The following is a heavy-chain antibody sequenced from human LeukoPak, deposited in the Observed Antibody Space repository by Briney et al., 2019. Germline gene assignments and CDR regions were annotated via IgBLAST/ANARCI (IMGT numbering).Heavy chain of an antibody. J-gene: IGHJ4*02. V-gene: IGHV4-59*01. CDR1: GGSISSYY. Sequence: SETLSLTCTVSGGSISSYYWSWIRQPPGKGLEWIGYIYYSGSTNYNPSLKSRVTISVDTSKNQFSLKLSSVTAADTAVYYCARELAYCGGDCYPYFDYWGQGTLVTVSS. D-gene: IGHD2-21*02. CDR3: ARELAYCGGDCYPYFDY. CDR2: IYYSGST.